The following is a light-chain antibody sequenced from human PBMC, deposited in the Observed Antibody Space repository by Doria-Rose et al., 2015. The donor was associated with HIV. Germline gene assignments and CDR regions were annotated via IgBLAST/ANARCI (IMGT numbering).Light chain of an antibody. J-gene: IGKJ1*01. CDR3: HQYGTSWT. V-gene: IGKV3-20*01. CDR1: QSFSSTY. Sequence: DIVMTQSPGTLSLSPGERATLSCRASQSFSSTYLAWYQQKPGQAPSLLIYDGSTRATGIPDRFSASGSGTDFTLTINRLEPEHFALYYCHQYGTSWTFGQGTKVEI. CDR2: DGS.